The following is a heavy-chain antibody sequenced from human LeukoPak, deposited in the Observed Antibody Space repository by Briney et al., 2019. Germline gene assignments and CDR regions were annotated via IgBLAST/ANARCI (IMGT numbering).Heavy chain of an antibody. V-gene: IGHV3-53*01. CDR1: GFTVSSNY. J-gene: IGHJ3*02. CDR3: ASGGTGGDAFDI. CDR2: IYSGGST. D-gene: IGHD2-15*01. Sequence: GGSLRLSCAVSGFTVSSNYMNWVRQAPGKGLEWVSVIYSGGSTYYADSVKGRFTISTDNSKNTLDLQMKSLRAEDTAVYYCASGGTGGDAFDIWGQGTMVTVSS.